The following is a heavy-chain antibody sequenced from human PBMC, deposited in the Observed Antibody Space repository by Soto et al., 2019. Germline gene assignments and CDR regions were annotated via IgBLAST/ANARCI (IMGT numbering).Heavy chain of an antibody. CDR2: ISGSGGST. Sequence: GGSLRLSCAASGFTFSSYAMSWVRQAPGKGLEWVSAISGSGGSTYYAESVKGRFTISSGNSKNTLYLQMNSLRAVDTAVYYCAKDLAPEDFVLPTYYFDYWGQGTLVTVSS. J-gene: IGHJ4*02. V-gene: IGHV3-23*01. CDR3: AKDLAPEDFVLPTYYFDY. CDR1: GFTFSSYA.